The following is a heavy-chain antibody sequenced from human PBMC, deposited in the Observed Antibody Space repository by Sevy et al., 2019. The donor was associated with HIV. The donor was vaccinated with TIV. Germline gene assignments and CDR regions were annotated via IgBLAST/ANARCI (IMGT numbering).Heavy chain of an antibody. Sequence: ASVKVSCKASGYTFTGYYMHWVRQAPGQELEWMGWINPNSGGTNYAQKFQGRVTMTRDTSISTAYMELSRLRSDDTAVYYCARVRAIAVAGAFDIWGQGTMVTVSS. D-gene: IGHD6-19*01. CDR2: INPNSGGT. V-gene: IGHV1-2*02. CDR3: ARVRAIAVAGAFDI. CDR1: GYTFTGYY. J-gene: IGHJ3*02.